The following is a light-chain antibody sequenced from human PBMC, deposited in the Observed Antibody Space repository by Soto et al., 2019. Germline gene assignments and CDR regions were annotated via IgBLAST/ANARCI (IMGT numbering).Light chain of an antibody. CDR3: CSYAGSYSWV. CDR2: DVS. V-gene: IGLV2-11*01. J-gene: IGLJ3*02. CDR1: SSDVGAYNY. Sequence: QSALTQPRSVSGSPGQSVTISCTGTSSDVGAYNYVSWYQHHPGKAPKVMIYDVSERPSGVPDRFSGSKSDNKASLTISGLQAEDEADYYCCSYAGSYSWVFGGGTKHRP.